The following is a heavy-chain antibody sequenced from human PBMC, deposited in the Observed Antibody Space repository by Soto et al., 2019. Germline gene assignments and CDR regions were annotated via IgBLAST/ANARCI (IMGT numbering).Heavy chain of an antibody. D-gene: IGHD6-19*01. CDR2: TYYRSNWRH. CDR1: GDSVSSNTAA. CDR3: ARGVAGTGFDR. J-gene: IGHJ4*02. V-gene: IGHV6-1*01. Sequence: SPTLSLTCAISGDSVSSNTAAWNWIRSSPSRGLEWLGRTYYRSNWRHDYAVSVKSRITVNPDTSKNHFSLQLNSVTPDDTAVYYCARGVAGTGFDRWGQGTLGTVSS.